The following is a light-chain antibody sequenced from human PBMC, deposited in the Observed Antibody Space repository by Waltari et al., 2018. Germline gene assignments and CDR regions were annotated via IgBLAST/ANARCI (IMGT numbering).Light chain of an antibody. Sequence: EVVLTQSPGTLSLSPGEGATLSCRASQSIGSYLGWYQQKPGQAPRPLISGTSSRATGIPDWFIGSGSGTDFTLTISRLEPEDFAVYYCQQYASTPPTFGQGTKLE. CDR2: GTS. V-gene: IGKV3-20*01. CDR1: QSIGSY. CDR3: QQYASTPPT. J-gene: IGKJ1*01.